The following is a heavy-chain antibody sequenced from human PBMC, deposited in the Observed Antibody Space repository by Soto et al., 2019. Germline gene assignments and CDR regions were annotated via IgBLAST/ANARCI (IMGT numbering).Heavy chain of an antibody. CDR1: GDSVSSNSAT. D-gene: IGHD1-26*01. CDR3: ARLRSESSFDF. CDR2: TYYRSRWFN. V-gene: IGHV6-1*01. Sequence: SQTLSLTCAISGDSVSSNSATWDWIRQSPSRSLEWLGRTYYRSRWFNDYAGSVKGRITINPDTSNNQFSLQLTSLSPDDTAVYYWARLRSESSFDFWDQGIRVTVAS. J-gene: IGHJ5*01.